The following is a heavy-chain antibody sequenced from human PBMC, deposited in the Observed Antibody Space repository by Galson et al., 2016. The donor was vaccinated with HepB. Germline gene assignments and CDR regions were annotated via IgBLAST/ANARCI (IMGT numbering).Heavy chain of an antibody. CDR2: IYSDGST. D-gene: IGHD3-3*01. Sequence: SLRLSCAASGFTVSSNYMTWVRQAPGKGLEWVSLIYSDGSTNYADSVKGRLTISRDNSKNTLYLQMNSLRAEDTAVYYCARAFADDSAGSRYPPGAFDIWGQGTMVIVSS. V-gene: IGHV3-53*01. J-gene: IGHJ3*02. CDR3: ARAFADDSAGSRYPPGAFDI. CDR1: GFTVSSNY.